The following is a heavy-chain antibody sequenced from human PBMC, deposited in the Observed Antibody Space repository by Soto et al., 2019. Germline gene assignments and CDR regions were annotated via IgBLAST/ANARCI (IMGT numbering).Heavy chain of an antibody. CDR3: ATEYYDFWSGTEIQYYGMDG. J-gene: IGHJ6*02. D-gene: IGHD3-3*01. Sequence: ASVKVSCKASGYTFTIDGIIWVRQAPGQGLEWMGWISAYNGNTNYAQKLQGRVTMTTDTSTSTAYMELRSLRSDDTAVYYCATEYYDFWSGTEIQYYGMDGWGQGTTVTVS. CDR1: GYTFTIDG. CDR2: ISAYNGNT. V-gene: IGHV1-18*01.